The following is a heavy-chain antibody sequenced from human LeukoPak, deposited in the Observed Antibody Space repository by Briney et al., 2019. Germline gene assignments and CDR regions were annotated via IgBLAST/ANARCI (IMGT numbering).Heavy chain of an antibody. V-gene: IGHV3-48*01. Sequence: AGGSLRLSCAASGFTFSSYSMNWVRQAPGKGLEWVSYISSSSSSTIYYADSVKGRFTISRDNAKNSLYLQMNSLRAEDTAVYYCARDPYDGGGYGAFDIWGRGTMVTVSS. CDR2: ISSSSSSTI. CDR1: GFTFSSYS. CDR3: ARDPYDGGGYGAFDI. D-gene: IGHD3-22*01. J-gene: IGHJ3*02.